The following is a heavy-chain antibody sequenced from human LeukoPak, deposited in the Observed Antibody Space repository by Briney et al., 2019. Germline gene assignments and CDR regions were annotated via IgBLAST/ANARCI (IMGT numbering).Heavy chain of an antibody. D-gene: IGHD2-15*01. V-gene: IGHV1-46*01. J-gene: IGHJ3*02. CDR3: AGINTSLKHAFDI. CDR1: GYTFTSYY. Sequence: GASVKVSCKASGYTFTSYYMHWVRQAPGQGLEWMGIINPSGGSTSYAQKFQGRVTMTRDTSTSTVYMELGSLRSEDTAVYYCAGINTSLKHAFDIWGQGTMVTVSS. CDR2: INPSGGST.